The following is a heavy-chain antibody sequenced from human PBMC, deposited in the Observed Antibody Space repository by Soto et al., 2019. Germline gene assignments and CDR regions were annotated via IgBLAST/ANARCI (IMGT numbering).Heavy chain of an antibody. CDR3: ARDALGSDCSGGSCYFPLDY. CDR1: GGTLSSYA. Sequence: GASVKVSCKASGGTLSSYAISWVRQAPGQGLEWMGGIIPIFGTANYAQKFQGRVTITADESTSTAYMELSSLRSEDTAVYYCARDALGSDCSGGSCYFPLDYWGQGTLVTVSS. J-gene: IGHJ4*02. CDR2: IIPIFGTA. D-gene: IGHD2-15*01. V-gene: IGHV1-69*13.